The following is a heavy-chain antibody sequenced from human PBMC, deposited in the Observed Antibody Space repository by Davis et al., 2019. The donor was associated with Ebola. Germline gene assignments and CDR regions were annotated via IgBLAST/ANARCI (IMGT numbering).Heavy chain of an antibody. CDR3: ARGSSGYDYPAVY. V-gene: IGHV1-18*04. D-gene: IGHD5-12*01. J-gene: IGHJ4*02. CDR1: GYTFTNYG. CDR2: INPHNGNT. Sequence: AASVKVSCKASGYTFTNYGITWVRQAPGQGLEWMGWINPHNGNTNYAQNVQGRVTMTTDTSTTTAYMELKSLTSDDTAVYFCARGSSGYDYPAVYWGQGTLVTVSS.